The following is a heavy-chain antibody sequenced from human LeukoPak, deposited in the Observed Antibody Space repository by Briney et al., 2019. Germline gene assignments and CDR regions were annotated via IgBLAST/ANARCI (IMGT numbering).Heavy chain of an antibody. CDR1: GGSISGSSYY. D-gene: IGHD1-1*01. Sequence: SETLSLTCTVSGGSISGSSYYWGWIRQPPGKGLEWIGNIDYSGSTYYNPSLQSRVTISVDTSRNQFSLKLSSVTAADTAVYYCARHVPFTNYYFDCWGQGTLVTVSS. V-gene: IGHV4-39*01. J-gene: IGHJ4*02. CDR2: IDYSGST. CDR3: ARHVPFTNYYFDC.